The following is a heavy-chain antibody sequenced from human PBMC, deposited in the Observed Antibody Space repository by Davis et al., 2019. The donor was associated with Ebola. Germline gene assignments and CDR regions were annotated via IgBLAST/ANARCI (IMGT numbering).Heavy chain of an antibody. CDR1: GGTFSSYA. J-gene: IGHJ5*02. Sequence: SVKVSCKASGGTFSSYAISWVRQAPGQGLEWMGRIIPILGIANYAQKFQGRVTITADKSTSTAYMELSSLRSDDTAVYYCARAVLTTVTSWFDPWGQGTLVTVSS. CDR3: ARAVLTTVTSWFDP. V-gene: IGHV1-69*04. CDR2: IIPILGIA. D-gene: IGHD4-17*01.